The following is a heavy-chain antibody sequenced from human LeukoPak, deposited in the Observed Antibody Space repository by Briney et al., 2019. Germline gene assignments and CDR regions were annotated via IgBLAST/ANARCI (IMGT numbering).Heavy chain of an antibody. D-gene: IGHD6-19*01. CDR3: ARTQTDSSGWYEGIDY. J-gene: IGHJ4*02. Sequence: SETLSLTCTVSGDSISSSNCYWGWIRQPPGKGLEWIGSIYFSGGTYYNASLKSRVTISVDTSKNQFSLKLSSVTAADTAVYYCARTQTDSSGWYEGIDYWGQGTLVTVSS. V-gene: IGHV4-39*01. CDR1: GDSISSSNCY. CDR2: IYFSGGT.